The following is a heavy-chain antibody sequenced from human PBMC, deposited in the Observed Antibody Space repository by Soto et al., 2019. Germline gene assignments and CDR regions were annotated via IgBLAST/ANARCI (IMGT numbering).Heavy chain of an antibody. CDR2: IIPIFGTA. J-gene: IGHJ5*02. Sequence: SVKVSCKASGGTFSSYAISWVRQPPGQGLEWMRGIIPIFGTANYAQKFQGRVTITADESTSTAYMELSSLRSEDTAVYYCARAGRGYSGYDYVWWFDPWGQGTLVTVSS. D-gene: IGHD5-12*01. CDR1: GGTFSSYA. CDR3: ARAGRGYSGYDYVWWFDP. V-gene: IGHV1-69*13.